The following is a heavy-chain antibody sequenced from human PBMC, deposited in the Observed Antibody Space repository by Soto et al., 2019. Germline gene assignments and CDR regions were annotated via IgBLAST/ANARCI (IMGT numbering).Heavy chain of an antibody. D-gene: IGHD6-13*01. CDR3: VTSYGNAWYPY. J-gene: IGHJ4*02. V-gene: IGHV4-59*02. CDR1: GDSVTSHY. Sequence: SETLSLTCSFSGDSVTSHYLTWIRQSPEKGLEWIAYMHYTGFSHYNPSLKSRLTISIDKSKNQFTLQLTSVTVADTAVYYCVTSYGNAWYPYWGQGTQVTVS. CDR2: MHYTGFS.